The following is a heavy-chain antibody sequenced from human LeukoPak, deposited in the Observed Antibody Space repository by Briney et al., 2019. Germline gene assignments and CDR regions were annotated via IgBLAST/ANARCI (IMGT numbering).Heavy chain of an antibody. CDR3: AKGYCSSTSCYADGMDV. Sequence: ASVKVSCKTSGYTFTGYYMHWVRQAPGQGLERMGWIKPNSGDTDYAQKFQGRVTMTRDTSISTAYMELSSLRSEDTAVYYCAKGYCSSTSCYADGMDVWGQGTTVTVSS. J-gene: IGHJ6*02. CDR2: IKPNSGDT. V-gene: IGHV1-2*02. D-gene: IGHD2-2*01. CDR1: GYTFTGYY.